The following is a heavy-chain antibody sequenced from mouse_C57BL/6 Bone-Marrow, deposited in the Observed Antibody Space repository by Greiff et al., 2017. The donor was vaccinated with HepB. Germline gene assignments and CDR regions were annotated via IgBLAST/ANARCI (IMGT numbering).Heavy chain of an antibody. J-gene: IGHJ1*03. CDR2: ISSGGDYI. CDR1: GFTFSSYA. Sequence: DVHLVESGEGLVKPGGSLKLSCAASGFTFSSYAMSWVRQTPEKRLEWVAYISSGGDYIYYADTVKGRFTISRDNARNTLYLQMSSLKSEDTAMYYCTRDRRDGSSYWYFDVWGTGTTVTVSS. V-gene: IGHV5-9-1*02. D-gene: IGHD1-1*01. CDR3: TRDRRDGSSYWYFDV.